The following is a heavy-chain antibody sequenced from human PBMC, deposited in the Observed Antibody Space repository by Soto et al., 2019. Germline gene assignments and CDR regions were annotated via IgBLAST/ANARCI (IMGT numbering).Heavy chain of an antibody. J-gene: IGHJ4*02. CDR3: ARLQDSYYFDH. V-gene: IGHV4-39*01. D-gene: IGHD2-15*01. CDR1: GGSISSSSYY. Sequence: QLQLQESGPGLVKPSETLSLTCTVSGGSISSSSYYWGWIRQPPGKGLEWIGSIYYSGSTYYNPYLKSRVTLSVATSKNQFSLKLSSVTAADTAVYYCARLQDSYYFDHWGQGTLVTVSS. CDR2: IYYSGST.